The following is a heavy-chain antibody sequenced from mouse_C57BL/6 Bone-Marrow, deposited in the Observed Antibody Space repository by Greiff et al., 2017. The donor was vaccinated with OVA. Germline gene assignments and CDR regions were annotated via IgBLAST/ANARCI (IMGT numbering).Heavy chain of an antibody. CDR1: GYTFTSYG. D-gene: IGHD1-1*01. V-gene: IGHV1-81*01. CDR3: ARGGYYGSFGRGAMDY. J-gene: IGHJ4*01. CDR2: IYPRSGNT. Sequence: QVQLQQSGAELARPGASVKLSCKASGYTFTSYGISWVKQRTGQGLEWIGEIYPRSGNTYYNEKFKGKATLTADKSSSKAYMELRSLTSEDSAVYFCARGGYYGSFGRGAMDYWGQGTSVTVSS.